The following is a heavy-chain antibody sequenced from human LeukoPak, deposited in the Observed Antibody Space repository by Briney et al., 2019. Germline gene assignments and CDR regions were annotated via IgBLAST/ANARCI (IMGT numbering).Heavy chain of an antibody. J-gene: IGHJ3*02. Sequence: SETLSLTCTVSGGSISSYYWSWIRQPPGKGLEWLGYIYYSGSTNYNPSLKSRVTISVDTSKNQFSLKLSSVTAADTAVYYCARAGLYSSGDAFDIWGQGTMVTVSS. CDR1: GGSISSYY. CDR3: ARAGLYSSGDAFDI. D-gene: IGHD6-19*01. CDR2: IYYSGST. V-gene: IGHV4-59*01.